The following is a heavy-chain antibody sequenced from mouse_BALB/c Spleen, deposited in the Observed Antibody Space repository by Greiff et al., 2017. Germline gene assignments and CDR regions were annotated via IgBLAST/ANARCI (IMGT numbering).Heavy chain of an antibody. J-gene: IGHJ4*01. CDR2: IYPGSGST. CDR1: GYTFTSYW. Sequence: KQPGSELVRPGASVKLSCKASGYTFTSYWMHWVEQRHGQGLEWIGNIYPGSGSTNYDEKFKSKGTLTVDTSSSTAYMHLSSLTSEDSAVYYCTREARVYDEGYYYAMDDWGQGTSVTVSS. D-gene: IGHD2-12*01. V-gene: IGHV1S22*01. CDR3: TREARVYDEGYYYAMDD.